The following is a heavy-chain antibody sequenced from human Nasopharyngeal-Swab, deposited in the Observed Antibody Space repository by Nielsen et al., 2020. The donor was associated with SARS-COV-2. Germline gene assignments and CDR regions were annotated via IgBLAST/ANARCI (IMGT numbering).Heavy chain of an antibody. CDR2: INPDGSEK. V-gene: IGHV3-7*01. CDR3: ARDWSRAADV. D-gene: IGHD2-15*01. J-gene: IGHJ3*01. CDR1: EFTFSSLW. Sequence: GESLKISCAASEFTFSSLWMSWVRQVPGKGLEWAADINPDGSEKFYVDSVKGRFTISRDNAKNSMSLQMNSLRVEDTAVYYCARDWSRAADVWGQGTMVTVSS.